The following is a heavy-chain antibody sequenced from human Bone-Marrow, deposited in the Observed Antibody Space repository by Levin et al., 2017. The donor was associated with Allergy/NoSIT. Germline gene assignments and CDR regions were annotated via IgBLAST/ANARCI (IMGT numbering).Heavy chain of an antibody. D-gene: IGHD6-13*01. Sequence: GGSLRLSCVASGFTFRNYWMSWVRQAPGKGLEWVANIKEDGTEENYVDSVKGRFTISRDNANNSLYLQMNSLRAEDRAVYYCARMQSSSWYDEYFQHGGQGTVVTVSS. J-gene: IGHJ1*01. V-gene: IGHV3-7*01. CDR2: IKEDGTEE. CDR3: ARMQSSSWYDEYFQH. CDR1: GFTFRNYW.